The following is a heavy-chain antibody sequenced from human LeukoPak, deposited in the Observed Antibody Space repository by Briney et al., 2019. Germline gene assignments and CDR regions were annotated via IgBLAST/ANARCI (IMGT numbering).Heavy chain of an antibody. J-gene: IGHJ4*02. CDR2: IYWDDDK. D-gene: IGHD2-21*02. Sequence: SGPTLVNPTQTLTLTYTFSGFSLSTRGVGVGWIRQSPVKALECLALIYWDDDKRYSPSLKSKLTITKDTSKNQVVLTMTNMDPVDTATYFCAHRQTCGGDCYPPVTYFDSWGQGTLVTVSS. CDR1: GFSLSTRGVG. CDR3: AHRQTCGGDCYPPVTYFDS. V-gene: IGHV2-5*02.